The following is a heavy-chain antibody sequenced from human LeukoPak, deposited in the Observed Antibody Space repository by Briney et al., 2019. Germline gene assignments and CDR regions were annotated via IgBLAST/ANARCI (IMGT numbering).Heavy chain of an antibody. CDR3: ARDRSGGFSFDY. Sequence: ASVKVSCKASGYTFTRYGVSWVRQAPGQGLEWMGWINGYNGNTNNAQKFQGRVTMTTDTSTSTAYMEVRSLRSDDTAVYYCARDRSGGFSFDYWGQGTLVTVSS. V-gene: IGHV1-18*01. J-gene: IGHJ4*02. D-gene: IGHD2-15*01. CDR1: GYTFTRYG. CDR2: INGYNGNT.